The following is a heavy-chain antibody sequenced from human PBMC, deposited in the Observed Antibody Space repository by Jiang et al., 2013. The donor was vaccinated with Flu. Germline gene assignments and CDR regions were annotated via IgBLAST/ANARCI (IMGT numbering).Heavy chain of an antibody. Sequence: NGGSTGYADSVKGRFTISRDNAKNSLYLQMNSLRAEDTALYHCARGFHNWNYRNYYYGMDVWGQGTTVTVSS. J-gene: IGHJ6*02. V-gene: IGHV3-20*01. D-gene: IGHD1-7*01. CDR2: NGGST. CDR3: ARGFHNWNYRNYYYGMDV.